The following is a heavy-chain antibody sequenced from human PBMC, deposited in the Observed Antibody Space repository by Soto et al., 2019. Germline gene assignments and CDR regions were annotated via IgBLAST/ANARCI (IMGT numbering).Heavy chain of an antibody. J-gene: IGHJ4*02. CDR1: GFTFSSYG. V-gene: IGHV3-30*03. CDR3: ATNFLEGPPIPLVVVITYFDY. CDR2: ISYDGSNK. D-gene: IGHD3-22*01. Sequence: GGSLRLSCAASGFTFSSYGMHWVRQAPGKGLEWVAVISYDGSNKYYADSVKGRFTISRDNSKNTLYLQMNSLRAEDTAVYYCATNFLEGPPIPLVVVITYFDYWGQGTLVTVSS.